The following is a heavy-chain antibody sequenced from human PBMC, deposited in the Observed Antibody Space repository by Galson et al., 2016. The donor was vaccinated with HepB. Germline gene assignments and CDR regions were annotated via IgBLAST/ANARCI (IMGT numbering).Heavy chain of an antibody. CDR2: INPSGGST. CDR3: ARAGEAPAADPKGAFDY. V-gene: IGHV1-46*01. D-gene: IGHD6-13*01. Sequence: SVKVSCKASGYTFTSYYIHWVRQAPGQGLEWMGIINPSGGSTDYAQRFQGRVTLTRDTSTGTVYLGLSSLRSEDTAVYFCARAGEAPAADPKGAFDYWGQGTLVTVSS. J-gene: IGHJ4*02. CDR1: GYTFTSYY.